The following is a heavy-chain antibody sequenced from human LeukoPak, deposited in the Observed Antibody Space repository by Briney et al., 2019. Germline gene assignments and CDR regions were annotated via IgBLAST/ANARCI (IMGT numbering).Heavy chain of an antibody. CDR3: ARCRHSYDSSGFPHY. CDR2: ISSSCSTI. J-gene: IGHJ4*02. D-gene: IGHD3-22*01. CDR1: GFTFSSYE. Sequence: GGSLRLSCAASGFTFSSYEMNWVRQAPGKGLEWVSYISSSCSTIYYADSVKGRCTISRYNAKNTLYLQMNSLRAEDTALYYCARCRHSYDSSGFPHYWGQGTLVTVSS. V-gene: IGHV3-48*03.